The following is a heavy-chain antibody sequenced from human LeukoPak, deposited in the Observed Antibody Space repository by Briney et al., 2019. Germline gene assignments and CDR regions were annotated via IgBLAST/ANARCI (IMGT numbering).Heavy chain of an antibody. V-gene: IGHV1-69*05. J-gene: IGHJ4*02. CDR1: GGTFSSYA. Sequence: SVKVSCKASGGTFSSYAISWVRRAPGPGLEWMGRIIPIFCTANCAQKFQGRVTITTDESTSTAYLELSSLRSEDTAVYYCARDRCSSTSCYDDYWGQGTLVTVSS. CDR2: IIPIFCTA. D-gene: IGHD2-2*01. CDR3: ARDRCSSTSCYDDY.